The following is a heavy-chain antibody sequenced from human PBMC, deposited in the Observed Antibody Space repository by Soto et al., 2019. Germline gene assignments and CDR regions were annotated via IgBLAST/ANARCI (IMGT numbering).Heavy chain of an antibody. CDR1: GYTFTGYY. J-gene: IGHJ4*02. Sequence: QVQLVQSGAEVKKPGASVKVSCKASGYTFTGYYMHWVRQAPGQGLEWMGWINPNSGGTNYAQKFQGWVTMTRDTSISTAYMELSRLRSDDTAVYYCARVAGRSSGHYYVLGYWGQGTLVTVSS. V-gene: IGHV1-2*04. CDR2: INPNSGGT. CDR3: ARVAGRSSGHYYVLGY. D-gene: IGHD3-22*01.